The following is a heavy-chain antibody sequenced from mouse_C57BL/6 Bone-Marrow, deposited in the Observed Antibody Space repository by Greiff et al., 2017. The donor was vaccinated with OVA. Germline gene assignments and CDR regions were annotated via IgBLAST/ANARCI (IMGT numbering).Heavy chain of an antibody. D-gene: IGHD1-1*01. CDR3: ARQPSRGSRDY. CDR1: GFTFSSYG. Sequence: EVMLVESGGDLVKPGGSLKLSCAASGFTFSSYGMSWVRQTPDKRLEWVATISSGGSYTYYPDSVKGRFTISRDNAKNTLYLQMSSLKSEDTAMYYCARQPSRGSRDYWGQGTTLTVSS. J-gene: IGHJ2*01. V-gene: IGHV5-6*01. CDR2: ISSGGSYT.